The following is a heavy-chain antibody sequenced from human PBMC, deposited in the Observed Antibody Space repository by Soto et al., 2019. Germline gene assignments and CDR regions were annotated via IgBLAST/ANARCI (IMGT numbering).Heavy chain of an antibody. J-gene: IGHJ3*02. CDR3: ARADIVVVPAAMGFAFEI. CDR2: IKQDGSEK. Sequence: PGGSLRLSCAASGFTFSSYWMSWVRQAPGKGLEWVANIKQDGSEKYYVDSVKGRFTISRDNAKNSLYLQMNSLRAEDTAVYYCARADIVVVPAAMGFAFEIWGQGTMVTVSS. CDR1: GFTFSSYW. D-gene: IGHD2-2*01. V-gene: IGHV3-7*01.